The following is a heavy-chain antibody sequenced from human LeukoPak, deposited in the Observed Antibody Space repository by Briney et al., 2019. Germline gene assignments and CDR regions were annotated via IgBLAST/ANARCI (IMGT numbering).Heavy chain of an antibody. CDR1: GFTFSSYY. V-gene: IGHV3-13*01. D-gene: IGHD2-21*01. J-gene: IGHJ5*02. CDR2: ICKADDT. Sequence: AGSLTLSCTGSGFTFSSYYMHWVRQPAGEGLEWVSGICKADDTYYLGSVKGRFTISGENSKNSLYLQLSTLAAGDTAVYYCVRGDVGFDPWGQGTLVTVSS. CDR3: VRGDVGFDP.